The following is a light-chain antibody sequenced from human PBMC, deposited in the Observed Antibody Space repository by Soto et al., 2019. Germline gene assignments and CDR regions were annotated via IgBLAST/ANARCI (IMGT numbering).Light chain of an antibody. V-gene: IGKV3-15*01. CDR3: HQYNGWPRT. J-gene: IGKJ1*01. CDR1: QSISSS. CDR2: GAS. Sequence: MTQSPSTLSASVGDRVTITCRASQSISSSLAWYQQKPGQAPSLLFYGASTRASGVPARFSGSGSGTEFTLTISSLQSEDFAVYYCHQYNGWPRTFGQGTKVDIK.